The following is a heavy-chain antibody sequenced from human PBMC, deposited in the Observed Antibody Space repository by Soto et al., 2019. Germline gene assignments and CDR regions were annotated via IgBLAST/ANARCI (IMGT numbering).Heavy chain of an antibody. J-gene: IGHJ3*02. CDR3: ARHYGDDAFDI. Sequence: PGASLNVSCTGSGYSFTSYWISWVRQMPGKGLEWMGRIDPSDSYTNYSPSFQGHVTISADKSISTAYLQWSSLKASDTAMYYCARHYGDDAFDIWGQGTMVTVS. V-gene: IGHV5-10-1*01. D-gene: IGHD3-10*01. CDR1: GYSFTSYW. CDR2: IDPSDSYT.